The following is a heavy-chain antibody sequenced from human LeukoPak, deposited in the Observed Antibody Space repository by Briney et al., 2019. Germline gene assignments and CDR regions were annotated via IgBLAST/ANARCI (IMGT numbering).Heavy chain of an antibody. CDR3: AKDRAPIVVVPAATYFDY. Sequence: GGSLRLSCAASGFTFSSYGMHWVRQAPGKGLEWVAFIRYDGSNKYYADSVKGRFTISRDNSKNTLYLQMYSLRAEDTAVYYCAKDRAPIVVVPAATYFDYWGQGTLVTVSS. V-gene: IGHV3-30*02. CDR1: GFTFSSYG. D-gene: IGHD2-2*01. CDR2: IRYDGSNK. J-gene: IGHJ4*02.